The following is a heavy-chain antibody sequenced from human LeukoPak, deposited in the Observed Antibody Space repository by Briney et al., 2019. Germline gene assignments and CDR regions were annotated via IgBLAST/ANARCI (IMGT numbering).Heavy chain of an antibody. CDR2: INQDGSEK. D-gene: IGHD3-16*01. CDR1: GLTFSRFW. CDR3: ASGGHLDY. J-gene: IGHJ4*02. V-gene: IGHV3-7*03. Sequence: GGSLSLSCAASGLTFSRFWMSWVRQAPGKGLQWVANINQDGSEKHYVDSVKGRFTISGDNAENSLYLQMNSLRAEDTAVYYCASGGHLDYWGQGALVTVAS.